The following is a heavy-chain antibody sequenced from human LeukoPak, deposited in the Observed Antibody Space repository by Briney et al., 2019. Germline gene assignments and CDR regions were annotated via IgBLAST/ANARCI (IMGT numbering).Heavy chain of an antibody. V-gene: IGHV4-59*01. CDR1: GGSISSYY. D-gene: IGHD2/OR15-2a*01. Sequence: SETLSLTCTVSGGSISSYYWSWIRQPPGKGLEWIGYIYYSGSTNYNPSLKSRVTISVDTSKNQFSLKLSSVTAADTAVYYCARGRGLGLLNPSIDYWGQGTLVTVSS. CDR2: IYYSGST. CDR3: ARGRGLGLLNPSIDY. J-gene: IGHJ4*02.